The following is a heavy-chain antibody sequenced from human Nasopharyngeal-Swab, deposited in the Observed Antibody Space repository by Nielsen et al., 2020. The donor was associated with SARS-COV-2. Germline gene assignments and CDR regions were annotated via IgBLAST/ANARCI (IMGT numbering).Heavy chain of an antibody. D-gene: IGHD6-13*01. Sequence: GVLKISCAASGFTFSSYWMSWVRQAPGKGLEWVANIKQDGSEKYYVDSVKGRFTISRDNAKNSLYLQMNSLRAEDTAVYYCARDGGSSWYYWFDPWGQGTLVTVSS. CDR2: IKQDGSEK. CDR1: GFTFSSYW. V-gene: IGHV3-7*01. CDR3: ARDGGSSWYYWFDP. J-gene: IGHJ5*02.